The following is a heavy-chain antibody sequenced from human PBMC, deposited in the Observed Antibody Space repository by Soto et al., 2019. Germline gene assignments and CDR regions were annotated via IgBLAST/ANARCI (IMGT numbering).Heavy chain of an antibody. CDR3: ASYRGGAFGV. Sequence: QLQLQESASGLVKPSQTLSLTCTVSGDSISSGVYAWTWIRQPPGKGLEWIGYIYDSGTTYYSPSLKSRATISIDKSKNRFSLNLNSVTGTDTAVYYCASYRGGAFGVWGQGTTVTVSS. D-gene: IGHD3-16*02. J-gene: IGHJ3*01. CDR2: IYDSGTT. V-gene: IGHV4-30-2*01. CDR1: GDSISSGVYA.